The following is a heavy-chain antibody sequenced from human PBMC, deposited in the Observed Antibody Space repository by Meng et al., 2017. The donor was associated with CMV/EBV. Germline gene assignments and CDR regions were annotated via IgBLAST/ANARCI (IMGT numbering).Heavy chain of an antibody. CDR2: ISPNSGGT. Sequence: ASVKVSCKASGYTFTGYYMHWVRQAPGQGLEWMGWISPNSGGTNYAQKFQGRVTMTRDTSISTAYMELSRLRSDDTAVYYCARDLGWCWDYGGNSCRSWFDPWGQGTLVTVSS. CDR1: GYTFTGYY. CDR3: ARDLGWCWDYGGNSCRSWFDP. V-gene: IGHV1-2*02. D-gene: IGHD4-23*01. J-gene: IGHJ5*02.